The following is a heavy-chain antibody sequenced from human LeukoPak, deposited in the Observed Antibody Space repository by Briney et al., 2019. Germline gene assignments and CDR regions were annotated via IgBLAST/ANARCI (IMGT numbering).Heavy chain of an antibody. CDR1: GYTFTSYG. J-gene: IGHJ4*02. CDR3: ARALVVVPAATRESLDY. Sequence: ASVKVSCKASGYTFTSYGISWVRQAPGQGLEWMVWISAYNGNTNYAQKLQGRVTMTTDTSTSTAYMELRSLRSDDTAVYYCARALVVVPAATRESLDYWGQGTLVTVSS. CDR2: ISAYNGNT. D-gene: IGHD2-2*01. V-gene: IGHV1-18*01.